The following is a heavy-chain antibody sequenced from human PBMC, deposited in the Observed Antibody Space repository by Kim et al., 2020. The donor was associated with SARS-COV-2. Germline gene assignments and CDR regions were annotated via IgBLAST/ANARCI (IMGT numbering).Heavy chain of an antibody. CDR1: GFTFDDYA. V-gene: IGHV3-9*01. J-gene: IGHJ4*02. CDR3: AKDRSSGWSLNEWELYY. CDR2: ISWNSGSI. Sequence: GGSLRLSCAASGFTFDDYAMHWVRQAPGKGLEWVSGISWNSGSIGYADSVKGRFTISRDNAKNSLYLQMNSLRAEDTALYYCAKDRSSGWSLNEWELYYWGQGTLVTVSS. D-gene: IGHD6-19*01.